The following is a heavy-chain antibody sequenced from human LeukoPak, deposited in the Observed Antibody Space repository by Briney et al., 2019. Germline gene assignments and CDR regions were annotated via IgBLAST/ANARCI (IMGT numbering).Heavy chain of an antibody. J-gene: IGHJ4*02. CDR1: GGSISTCY. CDR3: ARASYYDSTAYIFDY. CDR2: IYYSGST. Sequence: PSEALSLTCTVSGGSISTCYWSWIRQPSGKGLEWIGYIYYSGSTTYNPSLKSRLTISVDTSKNQFSLKLSSVTTADTAVYYCARASYYDSTAYIFDYWGQGTLVTISS. D-gene: IGHD3-22*01. V-gene: IGHV4-59*01.